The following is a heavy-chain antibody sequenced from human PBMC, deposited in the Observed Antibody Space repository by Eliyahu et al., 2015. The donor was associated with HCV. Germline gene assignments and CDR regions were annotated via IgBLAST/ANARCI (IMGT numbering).Heavy chain of an antibody. J-gene: IGHJ3*01. CDR2: IYSTGST. Sequence: QVQLQESGPGLVKPSEILSLTCTVSGGSTNNYFWSWIRQPPGKGLEWIGYIYSTGSTTYNPPLKSRLTISVDTSKSQFSLKLRSVTAADTAVYYCARGGYSKVDAFDVWGQGTMVTVSS. CDR3: ARGGYSKVDAFDV. D-gene: IGHD4-11*01. CDR1: GGSTNNYF. V-gene: IGHV4-59*01.